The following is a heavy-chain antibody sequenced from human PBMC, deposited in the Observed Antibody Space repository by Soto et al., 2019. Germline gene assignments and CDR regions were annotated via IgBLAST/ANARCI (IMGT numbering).Heavy chain of an antibody. J-gene: IGHJ6*02. D-gene: IGHD3-3*01. CDR1: GFSFSNAW. CDR2: IKSKTDGGTT. V-gene: IGHV3-15*01. CDR3: TAPGLWSASYRDFYYVMDV. Sequence: EVQLVESGGGLVKPGGSLRLSCAASGFSFSNAWMSWVRQAPGKGLEWVGRIKSKTDGGTTDYSAPVKGRFTISRDDSNNTLYLQMNSLKTEDTAVYYCTAPGLWSASYRDFYYVMDVWGQGTTVTVSS.